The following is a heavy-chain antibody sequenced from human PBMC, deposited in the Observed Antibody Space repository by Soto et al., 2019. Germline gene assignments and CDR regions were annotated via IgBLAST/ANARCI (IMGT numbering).Heavy chain of an antibody. V-gene: IGHV3-23*01. Sequence: GGSLRLSCAASGFTFSSYAKSRVRQAPGKGLEWVSAISGSGGSTYYADSVKGRFTISRDNSKNTLYLQMNSLRAEDTAVYYCAKGRDHDYGDFDYWGQGTLVTVSP. D-gene: IGHD4-17*01. CDR2: ISGSGGST. CDR3: AKGRDHDYGDFDY. J-gene: IGHJ4*02. CDR1: GFTFSSYA.